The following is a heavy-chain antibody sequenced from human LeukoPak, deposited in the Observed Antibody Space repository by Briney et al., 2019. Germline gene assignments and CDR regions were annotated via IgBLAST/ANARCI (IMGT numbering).Heavy chain of an antibody. J-gene: IGHJ4*02. Sequence: GGSLRLSCAASGFTFNRYNMNWVRQAPGKGLEWVSSISTSSSYIYYADSVRGRFTISRDNAKNSLYLQMNSLRAEDTAVYYCARAIAVAGYYFDYWGQGTLVTVSS. CDR1: GFTFNRYN. D-gene: IGHD6-19*01. CDR3: ARAIAVAGYYFDY. V-gene: IGHV3-21*01. CDR2: ISTSSSYI.